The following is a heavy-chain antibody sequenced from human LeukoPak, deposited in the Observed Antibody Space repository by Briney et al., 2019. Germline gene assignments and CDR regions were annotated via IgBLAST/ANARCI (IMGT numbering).Heavy chain of an antibody. D-gene: IGHD1-26*01. Sequence: ASVNVSCTASGCTFINYAISWVRQAPGQGLEWMGGIIPIFGSAHYAQRFQGRVTITADTSTSTAYMELRRLRSDDTAVYYCARDRPYSGSYWNWFDPWGQGTLVTVSS. CDR1: GCTFINYA. V-gene: IGHV1-69*06. CDR3: ARDRPYSGSYWNWFDP. CDR2: IIPIFGSA. J-gene: IGHJ5*02.